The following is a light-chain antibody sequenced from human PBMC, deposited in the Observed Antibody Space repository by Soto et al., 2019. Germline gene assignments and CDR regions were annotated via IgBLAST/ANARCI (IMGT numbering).Light chain of an antibody. CDR1: QSLVYSDGDTY. J-gene: IGKJ4*01. Sequence: DGVMTQSPLSLPVTLGRPASISCKASQSLVYSDGDTYLSWFQQRPGQSPRRLIYKVSSRDSGVPDRFSGSGSGTDFTLKISRVEAEDVGVYYCMQGTHWPLTFGGGTKVDIK. V-gene: IGKV2-30*01. CDR2: KVS. CDR3: MQGTHWPLT.